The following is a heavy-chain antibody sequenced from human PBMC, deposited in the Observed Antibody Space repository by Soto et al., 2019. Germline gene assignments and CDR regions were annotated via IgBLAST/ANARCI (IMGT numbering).Heavy chain of an antibody. V-gene: IGHV4-31*03. CDR2: IYNSGST. CDR1: GGSINSGGYY. Sequence: SETLSLTCTVSGGSINSGGYYWSWIRQHPGKGLEWIGYIYNSGSTYYNPSLKTRATISMDTSKNQFSLNLRSVIAADTAVFYCARGYAGKHTDSWGQGTLVTVSS. D-gene: IGHD6-13*01. J-gene: IGHJ4*02. CDR3: ARGYAGKHTDS.